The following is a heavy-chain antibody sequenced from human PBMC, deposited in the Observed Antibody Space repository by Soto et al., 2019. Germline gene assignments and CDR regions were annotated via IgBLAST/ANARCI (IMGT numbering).Heavy chain of an antibody. D-gene: IGHD2-15*01. CDR3: ARAGYCSGGSCYSGGLGGMDV. Sequence: GGSLRLSCAASGFTFSSYDMHWVRQATGKGLEWVSGIGTAGDTYYPGSVKGRFTISRENAKNSLYLQMSSLRAEDTAVYYCARAGYCSGGSCYSGGLGGMDVWGQGTTVTVSS. CDR1: GFTFSSYD. V-gene: IGHV3-13*01. CDR2: IGTAGDT. J-gene: IGHJ6*02.